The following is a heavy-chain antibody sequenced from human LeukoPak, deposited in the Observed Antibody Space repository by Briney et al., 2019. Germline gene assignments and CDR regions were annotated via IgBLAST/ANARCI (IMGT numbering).Heavy chain of an antibody. CDR3: ARDSPCGGDCYTFDY. CDR2: IYHSGST. J-gene: IGHJ4*02. Sequence: SETLSLTCAVSGGSISSGGYSWSWIRQPPGKGLEWIVYIYHSGSTYYNPSLKSRVTISVDRSKNQFSLKLSSVTAADTAVYYCARDSPCGGDCYTFDYWGQGTLVTVSS. V-gene: IGHV4-30-2*01. CDR1: GGSISSGGYS. D-gene: IGHD2-21*02.